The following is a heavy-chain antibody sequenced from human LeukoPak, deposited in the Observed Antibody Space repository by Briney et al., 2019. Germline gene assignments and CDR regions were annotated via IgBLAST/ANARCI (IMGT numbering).Heavy chain of an antibody. J-gene: IGHJ4*02. CDR3: ASTSCYTCYFDY. CDR1: GFTFDDYA. Sequence: GGSLRLSCAASGFTFDDYAMHRVRLAPGKGLEWVSGISWNSGSIGYADSVKSRFTISRDNAKNSLYLQMNSLRAGDMALYYCASTSCYTCYFDYWGQGTLVTVSS. D-gene: IGHD2-2*02. V-gene: IGHV3-9*03. CDR2: ISWNSGSI.